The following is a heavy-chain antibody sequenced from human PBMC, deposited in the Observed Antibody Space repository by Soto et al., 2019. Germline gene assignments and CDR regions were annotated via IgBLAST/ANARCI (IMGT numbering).Heavy chain of an antibody. D-gene: IGHD5-12*01. CDR2: ISGSGGST. Sequence: GGSLRLSCAASGFTFSSYAMSWVRQAPGKGLEWVSAISGSGGSTYYADSVKGRFTISRDNSKDTLYLQMNSLRAEDTAVYYCAKDPSILDIVVKSWFDPWGQGTLVTVSS. J-gene: IGHJ5*02. CDR3: AKDPSILDIVVKSWFDP. V-gene: IGHV3-23*01. CDR1: GFTFSSYA.